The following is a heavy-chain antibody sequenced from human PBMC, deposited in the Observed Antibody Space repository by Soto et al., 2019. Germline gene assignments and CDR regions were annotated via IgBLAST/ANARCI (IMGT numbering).Heavy chain of an antibody. J-gene: IGHJ4*02. Sequence: PSETLSLTCTVSGGSISSSIYYGGWIRRPPGKGLEWIGSSFYSGSTYYNPSLKSRLSISVDTSKNQFSLKLYSVTAADTAMYYCARQVVTXSSXIYYFDYWGEG. CDR2: SFYSGST. V-gene: IGHV4-39*01. D-gene: IGHD2-21*02. CDR3: ARQVVTXSSXIYYFDY. CDR1: GGSISSSIYY.